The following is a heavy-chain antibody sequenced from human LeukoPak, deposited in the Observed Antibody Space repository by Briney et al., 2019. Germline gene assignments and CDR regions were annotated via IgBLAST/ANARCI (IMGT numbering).Heavy chain of an antibody. Sequence: TSETLSLTCTVSGGSISSYYWSWIRQPPGKGLEWIGYIYYSGSTNYNPSLKSRVTISVGTSKNQFSLKLSSVTAADTAVYYCARAGYSSSWYRYYFDYWGQGTLVTVSS. CDR1: GGSISSYY. CDR2: IYYSGST. D-gene: IGHD6-13*01. V-gene: IGHV4-59*01. CDR3: ARAGYSSSWYRYYFDY. J-gene: IGHJ4*02.